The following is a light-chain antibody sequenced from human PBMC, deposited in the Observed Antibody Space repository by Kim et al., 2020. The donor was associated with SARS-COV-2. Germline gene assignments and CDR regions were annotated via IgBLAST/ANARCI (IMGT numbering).Light chain of an antibody. J-gene: IGKJ4*01. Sequence: SPGERATRAGRASQSVSSNLAWYQQKPGQAPRLLIYGASTRATGIPARFSGSGSGTEFTLTISSLQSEDFAVYYCQQYNNWPPLTFGGGNKVDIK. CDR3: QQYNNWPPLT. V-gene: IGKV3-15*01. CDR1: QSVSSN. CDR2: GAS.